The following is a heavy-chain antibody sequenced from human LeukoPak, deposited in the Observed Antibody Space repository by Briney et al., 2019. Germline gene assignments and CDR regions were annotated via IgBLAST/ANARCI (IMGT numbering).Heavy chain of an antibody. CDR1: GGSINSHY. J-gene: IGHJ4*02. V-gene: IGHV4-59*08. D-gene: IGHD6-19*01. CDR2: IYYTGKN. Sequence: SETLSLTCAVSGGSINSHYWGWIRQPPGKGLQWIGDIYYTGKNNYNPSLKSRVTISLDTSKDHLSLNLTSVVAADPAIYYCVRRDTGWNYFDYWGQGILVTVSS. CDR3: VRRDTGWNYFDY.